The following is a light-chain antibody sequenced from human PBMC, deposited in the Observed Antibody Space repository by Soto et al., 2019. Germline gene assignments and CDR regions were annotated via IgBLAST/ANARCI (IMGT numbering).Light chain of an antibody. J-gene: IGKJ4*01. CDR1: QNVFSN. V-gene: IGKV3-15*01. Sequence: EIEITPSPATLSVSPGERATLSCRASQNVFSNLAWYPQSPGQAPRLVIYGASTRATGLPARFSCSGSGTQCTLPISRLEPADVEVDDCQQFSSYTLTFGGGTKVDIK. CDR3: QQFSSYTLT. CDR2: GAS.